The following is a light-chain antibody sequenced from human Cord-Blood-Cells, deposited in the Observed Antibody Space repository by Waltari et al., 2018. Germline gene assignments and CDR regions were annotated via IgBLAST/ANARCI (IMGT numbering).Light chain of an antibody. CDR2: DVS. Sequence: QSALAQPVSVTGSPGQSISISCTGTSSHVGGYNYVSCYQQHPGKAPKLMIYDVSNRPSGVSNRFSGSKSGNTASLTISGLQAEDEADYYCSSYTSSSTPVVFGGGTKLTVL. CDR3: SSYTSSSTPVV. V-gene: IGLV2-14*01. CDR1: SSHVGGYNY. J-gene: IGLJ2*01.